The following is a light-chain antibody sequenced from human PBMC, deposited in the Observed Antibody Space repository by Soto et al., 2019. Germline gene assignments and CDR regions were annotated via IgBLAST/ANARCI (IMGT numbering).Light chain of an antibody. CDR2: EVT. Sequence: SVLTQAAYGTGSPGQGVTITCTGTSTDIGGYNYVSWYQQHPGKAPKLMIYEVTKRPSGVPGRFSGSKSGNTASLTVSGLQAEDEADYYCSSYADSNSRVVFGGGTKVTVL. CDR1: STDIGGYNY. CDR3: SSYADSNSRVV. J-gene: IGLJ3*02. V-gene: IGLV2-8*01.